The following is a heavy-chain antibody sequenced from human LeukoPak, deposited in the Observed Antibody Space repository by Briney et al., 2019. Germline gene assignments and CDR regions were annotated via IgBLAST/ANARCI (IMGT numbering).Heavy chain of an antibody. D-gene: IGHD4-17*01. CDR3: ARGNYGDYVVDY. V-gene: IGHV4-59*01. J-gene: IGHJ4*02. CDR1: GGSISSYY. Sequence: SETLSLTCTVSGGSISSYYWSWIRQPPGKGLEWIGYIYYSGSTNYNPSLKSRVTISVDTSKSQFSPKLSSVTAADTAVYYCARGNYGDYVVDYWGQGTLVTVSS. CDR2: IYYSGST.